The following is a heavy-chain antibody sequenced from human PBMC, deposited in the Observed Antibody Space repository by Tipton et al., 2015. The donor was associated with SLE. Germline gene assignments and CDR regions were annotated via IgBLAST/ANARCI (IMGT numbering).Heavy chain of an antibody. CDR2: INPNSGGT. J-gene: IGHJ4*02. V-gene: IGHV1-2*02. CDR3: ARDTVAEMATTDY. Sequence: VKKPGASVKVSCKASGYTFTSYGISWVRQAPGQGLEWMGWINPNSGGTNYAQKFQGRVTMTRDTSISTAYMELSRLRSDDTAVYYCARDTVAEMATTDYWGQGTLVTVSS. CDR1: GYTFTSYG. D-gene: IGHD5-24*01.